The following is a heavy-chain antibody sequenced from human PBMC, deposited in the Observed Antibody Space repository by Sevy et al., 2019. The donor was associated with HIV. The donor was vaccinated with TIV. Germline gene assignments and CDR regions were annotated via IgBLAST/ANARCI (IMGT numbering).Heavy chain of an antibody. J-gene: IGHJ6*02. CDR1: GFTFSFYA. CDR2: ISYNGNNK. D-gene: IGHD2-8*02. CDR3: ARDWECTGGVCYFMDV. Sequence: GGSLRLSCAGSGFTFSFYAMHWVRQAPGKGLEWVAVISYNGNNKKYADSVKGRFTISRDNSKNTVYLQMNSLRGEDTAVYYCARDWECTGGVCYFMDVWGQGTTVTVSS. V-gene: IGHV3-30*04.